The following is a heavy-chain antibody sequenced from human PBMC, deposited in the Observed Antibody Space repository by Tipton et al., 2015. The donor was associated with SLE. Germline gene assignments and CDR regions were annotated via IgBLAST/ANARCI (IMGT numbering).Heavy chain of an antibody. CDR2: IYYSGST. CDR1: GGSISSSSYY. CDR3: AREGLGNGFDI. V-gene: IGHV4-31*03. D-gene: IGHD7-27*01. J-gene: IGHJ3*02. Sequence: TLSLTCTVSGGSISSSSYYWGWIRQHPGKGLEWIGYIYYSGSTYYNPSLKSRVTISVDTSKNQFSLKPSSVTAADTAVYYCAREGLGNGFDIWGQGTMVTVSS.